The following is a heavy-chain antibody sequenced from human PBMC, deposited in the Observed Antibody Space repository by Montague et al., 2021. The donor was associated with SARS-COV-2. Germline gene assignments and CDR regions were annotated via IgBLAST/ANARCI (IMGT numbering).Heavy chain of an antibody. CDR2: IKQDGSEK. CDR3: ARDSFWSGYYTDYYGMDV. CDR1: GFTFSSYG. Sequence: SLRLSCAASGFTFSSYGMSWVRQAPGKGLEWVANIKQDGSEKYYVDSVKGRFTISRDNAKNSLYLQMNSPRAEDTAVYYCARDSFWSGYYTDYYGMDVWGQGTTVTVSS. D-gene: IGHD3-3*01. J-gene: IGHJ6*02. V-gene: IGHV3-7*01.